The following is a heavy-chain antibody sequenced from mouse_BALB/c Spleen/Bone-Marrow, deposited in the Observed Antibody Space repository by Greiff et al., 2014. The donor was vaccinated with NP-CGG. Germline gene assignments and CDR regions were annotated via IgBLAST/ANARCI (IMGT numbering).Heavy chain of an antibody. V-gene: IGHV14-3*02. CDR1: GFNIKDTY. Sequence: VQHQQPGAELVKPGASVKLSCTASGFNIKDTYMHWVKQRPEQGLEWIGRIDPANGNTKYDPKFQGKATITADTSSNTAYLQLSSLTSEDTAVYYCARWLPLAYWGQGTLVTVSA. D-gene: IGHD2-2*01. CDR3: ARWLPLAY. J-gene: IGHJ3*01. CDR2: IDPANGNT.